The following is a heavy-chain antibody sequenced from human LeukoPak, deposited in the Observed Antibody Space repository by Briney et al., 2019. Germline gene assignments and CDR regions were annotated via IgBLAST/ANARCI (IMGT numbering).Heavy chain of an antibody. Sequence: ASVKVSCKASGYTFTSYYMHWVRQAPGQGLEWMGIINPSGGSTSYAQKFQGRVTMTRDTSTSTVYMELSSLRSEDTAVYYCARDKMAYYYDSSGYYYPLYYFDYWGQGTLVTVSS. CDR1: GYTFTSYY. J-gene: IGHJ4*02. CDR2: INPSGGST. V-gene: IGHV1-46*01. CDR3: ARDKMAYYYDSSGYYYPLYYFDY. D-gene: IGHD3-22*01.